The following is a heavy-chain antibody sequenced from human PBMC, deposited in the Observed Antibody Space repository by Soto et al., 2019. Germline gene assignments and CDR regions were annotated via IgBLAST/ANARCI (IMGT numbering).Heavy chain of an antibody. CDR2: LSHDGSEK. V-gene: IGHV3-30-3*01. CDR1: RFTFSSYA. D-gene: IGHD3-22*01. CDR3: ARAAAYFDHSYSAMDV. Sequence: QVQLVESGVCVVQPEKSLRLSCAASRFTFSSYAMDWVRQAPGKGLEWVAVLSHDGSEKYYGDSVKGRFTISRANPKNTVYLQMNSLRPEDTAVYYCARAAAYFDHSYSAMDVWGQGHAVNVSS. J-gene: IGHJ6*02.